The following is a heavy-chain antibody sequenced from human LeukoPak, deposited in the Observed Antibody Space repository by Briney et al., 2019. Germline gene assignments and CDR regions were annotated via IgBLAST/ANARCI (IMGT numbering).Heavy chain of an antibody. D-gene: IGHD6-13*01. CDR2: IYTSGST. CDR3: ARDPSSSRGEPHFDY. V-gene: IGHV4-4*07. J-gene: IGHJ4*02. CDR1: GGSISSYY. Sequence: SETLSLTCTVSGGSISSYYWSWIRQPAGKGLEWIGRIYTSGSTNYNPSLKSRVTMSVDTSKNQFSLKLSSVTAADTAVYYCARDPSSSRGEPHFDYWGQGTLVTVSS.